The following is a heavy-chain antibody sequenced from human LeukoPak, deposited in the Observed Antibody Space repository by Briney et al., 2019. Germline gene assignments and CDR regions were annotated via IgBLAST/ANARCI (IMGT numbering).Heavy chain of an antibody. CDR2: IIPIFGTA. J-gene: IGHJ5*02. D-gene: IGHD3-10*01. CDR3: ASGKFGLRGWSDP. V-gene: IGHV1-69*05. Sequence: ASVKVSCKASGGTFNRYAVTWVRQAPGQGLEWMGGIIPIFGTANYAQKFQGRVTITTDESTDTAYMELTSLTSEDTAIYYCASGKFGLRGWSDPWGQGTLVSVSP. CDR1: GGTFNRYA.